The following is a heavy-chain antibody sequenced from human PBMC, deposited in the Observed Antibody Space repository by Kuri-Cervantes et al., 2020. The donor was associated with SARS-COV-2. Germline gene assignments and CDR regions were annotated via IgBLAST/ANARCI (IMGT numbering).Heavy chain of an antibody. CDR2: ISGSGGST. CDR1: GFTFSSYS. D-gene: IGHD3/OR15-3a*01. J-gene: IGHJ4*02. Sequence: GGSLRLSCAASGFTFSSYSMNWVRQAPGKGLEWVSAISGSGGSTYYADSVKGRITISRDNAKNSLSLQMNSLRSEDTAVYYCATGPGLVAQFDYWGQGTLVTVSS. V-gene: IGHV3-21*04. CDR3: ATGPGLVAQFDY.